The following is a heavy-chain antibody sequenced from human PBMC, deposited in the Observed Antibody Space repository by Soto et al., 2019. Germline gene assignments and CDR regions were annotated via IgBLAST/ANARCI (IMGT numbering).Heavy chain of an antibody. J-gene: IGHJ6*03. D-gene: IGHD2-15*01. CDR1: GGSITNYY. V-gene: IGHV4-59*08. CDR3: ARCGTMSNVYYDYMDV. CDR2: IYESGST. Sequence: QVQLQESGPGLVKPSETLSLICTVSGGSITNYYWSWIRQPPGKVLDWIGYIYESGSTNYNPSLKSRFTISGDTSTNQVSLRLNSVTAADTGVYYCARCGTMSNVYYDYMDVWGKGTTVTVSS.